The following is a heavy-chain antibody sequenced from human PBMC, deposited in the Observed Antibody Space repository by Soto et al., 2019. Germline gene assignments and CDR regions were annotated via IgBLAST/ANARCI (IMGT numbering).Heavy chain of an antibody. D-gene: IGHD5-12*01. Sequence: GSLRLSCAASGFTFSSYGMHWVRHAPGKGLEWVAVISYDVSNKYYADSVKGRFTIPRDNSKNTLYLQMNSLRAEDTAVYYCAKMSRRDGYKYYFDYWGQGTLVTVSS. CDR3: AKMSRRDGYKYYFDY. CDR1: GFTFSSYG. J-gene: IGHJ4*02. V-gene: IGHV3-30*18. CDR2: ISYDVSNK.